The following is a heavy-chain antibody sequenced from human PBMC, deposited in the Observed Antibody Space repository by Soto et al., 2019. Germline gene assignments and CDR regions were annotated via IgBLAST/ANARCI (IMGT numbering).Heavy chain of an antibody. V-gene: IGHV3-33*01. CDR3: AREATKNLMVFDY. CDR1: GFTFSSYG. J-gene: IGHJ4*02. Sequence: GGSLRLSCAASGFTFSSYGMHWVRQAPGKGLEWVAVIWYDGSNKYYADSVKGRFTISRDNSKNTLYLQMNSLRAEDTAVYYCAREATKNLMVFDYWGQGTLVTVSS. D-gene: IGHD2-8*01. CDR2: IWYDGSNK.